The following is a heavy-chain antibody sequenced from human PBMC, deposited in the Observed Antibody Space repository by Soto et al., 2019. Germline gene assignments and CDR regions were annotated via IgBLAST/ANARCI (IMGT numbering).Heavy chain of an antibody. D-gene: IGHD7-27*01. Sequence: QVQLQESGPGLVKPSETLSLTCTVSGGSIRNVNYCWSWVRQEPDKGLEWMGPIYDGGSIYNNPSHTSRVTISIATSKNKFSLNLSSVSATDTAVYDCARGPSGDKVDYWGQGTLVTVSS. CDR2: IYDGGSI. V-gene: IGHV4-30-4*01. CDR1: GGSIRNVNYC. CDR3: ARGPSGDKVDY. J-gene: IGHJ4*02.